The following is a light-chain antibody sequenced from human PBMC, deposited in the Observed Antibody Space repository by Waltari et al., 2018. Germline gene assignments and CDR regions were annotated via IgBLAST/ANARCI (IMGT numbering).Light chain of an antibody. Sequence: DIVMTQSPDSLAVSLGVRATINCKSSQSVLYSSNNKNYLAWYQQKPGQPPKLLMYWASTRESGVPDRFSGSGSGTDFTLTISSLQAEDVAVYYCQQYYSTPPRTFGQGTKVEIK. J-gene: IGKJ1*01. CDR2: WAS. CDR3: QQYYSTPPRT. V-gene: IGKV4-1*01. CDR1: QSVLYSSNNKNY.